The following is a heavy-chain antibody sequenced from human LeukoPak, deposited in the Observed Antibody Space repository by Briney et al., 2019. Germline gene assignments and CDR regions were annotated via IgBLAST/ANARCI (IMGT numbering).Heavy chain of an antibody. V-gene: IGHV4-4*02. Sequence: SGTLSLTCAVSGGSISSSNWWSWVRQPPGKGLEWIGEIYHSGSTNYNPSLKSRVTISVDTSKNQFSLKLSSVTAADTAVYYCARGRLTDHGRGHCSSTSCSENDYWGQGTLVTVSS. D-gene: IGHD2-2*01. CDR2: IYHSGST. J-gene: IGHJ4*02. CDR3: ARGRLTDHGRGHCSSTSCSENDY. CDR1: GGSISSSNW.